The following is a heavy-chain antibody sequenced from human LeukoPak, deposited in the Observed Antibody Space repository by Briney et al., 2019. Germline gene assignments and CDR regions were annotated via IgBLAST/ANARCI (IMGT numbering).Heavy chain of an antibody. V-gene: IGHV3-33*06. J-gene: IGHJ1*01. D-gene: IGHD1-26*01. CDR2: IWYDGSNK. Sequence: GGSLRLSCAASGFTFSSYGMHWVRQAPGKGLEWVAVIWYDGSNKYYADSVKGRFTISRDNSKNTLYLQMNSLRVEDTALYYCAKKVVVGATSPYSDFQDWGQGTPVTVSS. CDR3: AKKVVVGATSPYSDFQD. CDR1: GFTFSSYG.